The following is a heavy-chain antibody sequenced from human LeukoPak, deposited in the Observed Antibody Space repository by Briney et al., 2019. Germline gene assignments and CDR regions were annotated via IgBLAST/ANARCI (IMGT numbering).Heavy chain of an antibody. J-gene: IGHJ4*02. D-gene: IGHD3-16*01. CDR3: AREVGGGASGQ. Sequence: GGSLRLSCAASGFTVSSNYMSWVRQVPGKGLEWVSVIYSDGTISYADSVKGRFTISRVNSENTLYLQMNSLRVEDTAVYYCAREVGGGASGQWGQGTLVTVSS. CDR2: IYSDGTI. CDR1: GFTVSSNY. V-gene: IGHV3-66*01.